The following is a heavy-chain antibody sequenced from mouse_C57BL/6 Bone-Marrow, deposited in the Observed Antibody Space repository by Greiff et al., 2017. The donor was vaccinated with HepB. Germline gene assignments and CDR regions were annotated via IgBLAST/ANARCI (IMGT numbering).Heavy chain of an antibody. Sequence: EVQLQQSGAELVRPGASVKLSCTASGFNITDYYMHWVKQRPEQGLEWIGRIDPEDGDTEYAPKFQGKATMTADTSSNTAYLQLSSLTSEDTAVYYCTPYDYQFAYWGQGTLVTVSA. CDR1: GFNITDYY. CDR2: IDPEDGDT. CDR3: TPYDYQFAY. V-gene: IGHV14-1*01. D-gene: IGHD2-4*01. J-gene: IGHJ3*01.